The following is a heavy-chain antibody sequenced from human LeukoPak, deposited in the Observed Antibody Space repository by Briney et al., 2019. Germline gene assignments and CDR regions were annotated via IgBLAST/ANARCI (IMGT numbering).Heavy chain of an antibody. J-gene: IGHJ4*02. V-gene: IGHV3-7*03. CDR3: GRNRAPSY. CDR2: INEDGSEK. CDR1: GFTFSSYW. D-gene: IGHD2/OR15-2a*01. Sequence: GGSLRLSCAASGFTFSSYWMTWVRQAPGKGLEWVANINEDGSEKYYVDSVKGRFTISKDNTKNSLYLQMNSLRAEDTAGYYCGRNRAPSYWGQGTLVTVSS.